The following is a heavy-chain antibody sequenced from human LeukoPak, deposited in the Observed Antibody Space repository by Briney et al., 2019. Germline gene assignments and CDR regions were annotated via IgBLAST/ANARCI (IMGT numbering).Heavy chain of an antibody. D-gene: IGHD3-22*01. J-gene: IGHJ4*02. CDR2: INPNSGGT. CDR1: GYTFTGYY. CDR3: ARGPNYYDSSGYYCNY. V-gene: IGHV1-2*02. Sequence: ASVKVSCKASGYTFTGYYMHWVRQAPGQGLEWMGWINPNSGGTNYAQKFQGRVTMTRNTSISTAYMELSSLRSEDTAVYYCARGPNYYDSSGYYCNYWGQGTLVTVSS.